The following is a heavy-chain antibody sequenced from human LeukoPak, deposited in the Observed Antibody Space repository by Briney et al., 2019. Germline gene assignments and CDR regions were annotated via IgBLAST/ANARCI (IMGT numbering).Heavy chain of an antibody. CDR1: GFTVSSNY. CDR2: IYSGGST. V-gene: IGHV3-53*01. D-gene: IGHD3-10*01. Sequence: PGGSLRLSCVASGFTVSSNYISWVRQAPGKGLEWVSVIYSGGSTYYADSVKGRFTISRDNSKNTLYLQMNSLRAEDTAVYYCASGSGSYRTPYDYMDIMGAGNTVTVSS. CDR3: ASGSGSYRTPYDYMDI. J-gene: IGHJ6*03.